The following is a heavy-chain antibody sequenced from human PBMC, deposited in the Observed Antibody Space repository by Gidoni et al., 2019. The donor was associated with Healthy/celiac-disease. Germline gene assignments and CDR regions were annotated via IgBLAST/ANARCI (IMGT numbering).Heavy chain of an antibody. Sequence: QVQLVQSGAEVKKPGASVNVSCKASGYTFTSYDMHWGRQAPGQGLEWMGIINPSGGSTSYAQKFQGRVTMTRDTSTSTVYMELSSLRSEDTAVYYCARVDSSGYYPYYFDYWGQGTLVTVSS. CDR3: ARVDSSGYYPYYFDY. D-gene: IGHD3-22*01. CDR1: GYTFTSYD. J-gene: IGHJ4*02. CDR2: INPSGGST. V-gene: IGHV1-46*01.